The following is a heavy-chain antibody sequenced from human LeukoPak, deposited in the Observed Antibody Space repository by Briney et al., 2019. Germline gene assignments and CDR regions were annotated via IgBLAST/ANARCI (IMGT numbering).Heavy chain of an antibody. CDR3: ARVGSSSSLEDY. V-gene: IGHV1-2*02. CDR2: INPNSGGT. J-gene: IGHJ4*02. Sequence: ASVKVSCKASGYTFTGYYMHWVRQAPGQGFEWMGWINPNSGGTDYAQKFQGRVTMTRDTSISTAYMELSRLRSDDTAVYYCARVGSSSSLEDYWGQGTLVTVSS. CDR1: GYTFTGYY. D-gene: IGHD6-6*01.